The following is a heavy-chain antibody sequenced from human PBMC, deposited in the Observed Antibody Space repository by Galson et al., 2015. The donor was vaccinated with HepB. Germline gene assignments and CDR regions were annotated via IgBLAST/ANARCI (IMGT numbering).Heavy chain of an antibody. J-gene: IGHJ3*02. V-gene: IGHV1-69*13. D-gene: IGHD1-26*01. CDR3: ARYREGWELPGHYAFDI. Sequence: SVKVSCKASGGTFSSYAISWVRQAPGQGLEWMGGIIPIFGTANYAQKFQGRVTITADESTSTAYMELSSLRSEDTAVYYCARYREGWELPGHYAFDIWGQGTMVTVSS. CDR2: IIPIFGTA. CDR1: GGTFSSYA.